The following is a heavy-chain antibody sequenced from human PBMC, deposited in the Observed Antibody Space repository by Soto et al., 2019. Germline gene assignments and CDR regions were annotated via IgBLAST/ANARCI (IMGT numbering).Heavy chain of an antibody. V-gene: IGHV5-51*01. Sequence: PGESLKISCKGSGYSFTSYWIGWVRQMPGKVLEWMGIIYPGDSDTRYSPSFQGQVTISADKSISTAYLQWSSLKASDTAMYYCARHAELRYFDWLSAFDYWGQGTLVNVSS. CDR2: IYPGDSDT. CDR3: ARHAELRYFDWLSAFDY. D-gene: IGHD3-9*01. CDR1: GYSFTSYW. J-gene: IGHJ4*02.